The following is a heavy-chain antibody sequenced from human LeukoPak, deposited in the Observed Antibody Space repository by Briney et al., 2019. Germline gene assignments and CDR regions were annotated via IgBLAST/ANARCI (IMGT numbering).Heavy chain of an antibody. Sequence: PGGSLRLSCAASGFIFSDYYMTWIRQAPGKGLEWLSYIDSSGDVIYYADSVEGRFTISRDNAKNSLYLQMNSLRAEDTAVYYCAKGTHSSSWHWYDPWGQGTLVTVSS. D-gene: IGHD6-13*01. CDR3: AKGTHSSSWHWYDP. V-gene: IGHV3-11*01. J-gene: IGHJ5*02. CDR2: IDSSGDVI. CDR1: GFIFSDYY.